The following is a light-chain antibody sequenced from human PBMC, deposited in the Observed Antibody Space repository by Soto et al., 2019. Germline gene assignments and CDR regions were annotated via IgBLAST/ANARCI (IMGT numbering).Light chain of an antibody. CDR3: QQRSNWPQIT. CDR1: QSVSKY. V-gene: IGKV3-11*01. CDR2: DAS. J-gene: IGKJ4*01. Sequence: EIVLTQSPATLSLSPGERATLSCRASQSVSKYLAWYQQQPGQAPRLLIHDASNRATGISARFSGSGSGTDVTLTISSLEPEDFGVYYCQQRSNWPQITFGGGTKVEIK.